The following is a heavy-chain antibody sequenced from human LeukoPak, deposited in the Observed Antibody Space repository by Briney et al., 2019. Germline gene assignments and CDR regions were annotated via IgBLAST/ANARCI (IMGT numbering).Heavy chain of an antibody. CDR3: ASRRLGNDY. CDR2: IYTSGST. J-gene: IGHJ4*02. D-gene: IGHD7-27*01. V-gene: IGHV4-4*07. CDR1: GGSISSYY. Sequence: KASETLSLTCTVSGGSISSYYWSWIRQPAGKGLEWIGRIYTSGSTNYNPSLKSRVTISADTSKNQFSLNLGSVTAADTAVYYCASRRLGNDYWGQGTLVTVSS.